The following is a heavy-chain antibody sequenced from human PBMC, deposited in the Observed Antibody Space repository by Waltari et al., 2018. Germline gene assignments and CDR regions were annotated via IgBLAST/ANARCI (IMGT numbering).Heavy chain of an antibody. D-gene: IGHD1-26*01. Sequence: QVQLVQSGAEVKKPGASVKVSCKASGYTFTSYYMHWVRQAPGQGLEWMGIVNPSGCSRSYAQKFQGRVTMTSDTSTSTVYMELSSLRSEETAVYYGARGSVGAGLGYFDYWGQGTLVTVSS. V-gene: IGHV1-46*01. CDR1: GYTFTSYY. CDR2: VNPSGCSR. J-gene: IGHJ4*02. CDR3: ARGSVGAGLGYFDY.